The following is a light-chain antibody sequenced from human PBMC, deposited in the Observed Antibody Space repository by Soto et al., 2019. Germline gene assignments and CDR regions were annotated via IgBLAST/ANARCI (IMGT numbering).Light chain of an antibody. CDR3: QQFSASQSMYT. J-gene: IGKJ2*01. Sequence: EILLTQSPGTLSLSPGERATLSCRASQSVRSSYLAWYQQKPGQAPRLLIYGASLRATGIPDRFSGSGSGTDFTLTISRLEPEDFAVYYCQQFSASQSMYTFGQGTKLEIK. CDR2: GAS. V-gene: IGKV3-20*01. CDR1: QSVRSSY.